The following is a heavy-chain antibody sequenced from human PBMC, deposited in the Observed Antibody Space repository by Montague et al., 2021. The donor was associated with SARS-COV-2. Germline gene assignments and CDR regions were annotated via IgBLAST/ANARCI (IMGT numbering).Heavy chain of an antibody. J-gene: IGHJ4*02. CDR2: FSYSDST. V-gene: IGHV4-39*01. Sequence: SETLSLTCSVSGASISTSTDHWAWIRQSPGKGLEWVGSFSYSDSTHYNPSLRSRVTISVDSSKNQFSLKLNSVTAADTAVYFCARLYGSSFDYWGQGTLVTVSS. CDR1: GASISTSTDH. D-gene: IGHD4-17*01. CDR3: ARLYGSSFDY.